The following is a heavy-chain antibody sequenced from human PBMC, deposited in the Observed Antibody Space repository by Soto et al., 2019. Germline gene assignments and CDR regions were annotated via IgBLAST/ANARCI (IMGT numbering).Heavy chain of an antibody. D-gene: IGHD2-21*01. V-gene: IGHV3-7*03. CDR2: INQDGGET. J-gene: IGHJ4*02. CDR3: ARLSIDVANADY. Sequence: EVQLVESGGGLVQPGGSLRLSCAASGFRFINYWMTWVRQAPGKGLEWVANINQDGGETYSADSVKGRFTISRDNTNNALFLQMDSLRADDTAVYYCARLSIDVANADYWGQGTLVTVSS. CDR1: GFRFINYW.